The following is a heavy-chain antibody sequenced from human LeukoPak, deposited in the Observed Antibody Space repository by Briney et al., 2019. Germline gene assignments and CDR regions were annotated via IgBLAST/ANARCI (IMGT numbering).Heavy chain of an antibody. J-gene: IGHJ3*02. CDR2: IKSKTDGRTT. D-gene: IGHD1-26*01. CDR1: GFTFSNAW. Sequence: PGXFLRLSCAASGFTFSNAWMSWVRQAPGKGLEWVGRIKSKTDGRTTDYAAPVKGRFTISRDDSKNTLYLQMNSLKTEDTAVYYCTTGGLVGATLDDAFDIWGQGTMVTVSS. V-gene: IGHV3-15*01. CDR3: TTGGLVGATLDDAFDI.